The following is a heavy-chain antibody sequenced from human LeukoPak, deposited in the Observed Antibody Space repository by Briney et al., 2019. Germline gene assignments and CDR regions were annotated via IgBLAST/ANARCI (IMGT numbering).Heavy chain of an antibody. V-gene: IGHV5-51*01. Sequence: LGESLKISCKASGYRFTTDYIGWVRQMPGKGLEWVGIIYPDDSETNYSPSFQGQVSMSVDKSITTAYLQWSSLKASDTAIYYCARQAYGSHFDAFDIWGQGTMVTVSS. J-gene: IGHJ3*02. CDR3: ARQAYGSHFDAFDI. D-gene: IGHD3-22*01. CDR2: IYPDDSET. CDR1: GYRFTTDY.